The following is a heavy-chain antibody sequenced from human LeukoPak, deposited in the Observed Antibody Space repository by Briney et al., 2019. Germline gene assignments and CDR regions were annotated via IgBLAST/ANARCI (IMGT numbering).Heavy chain of an antibody. Sequence: PSETLSLTCTVSGGSISSSSYYWGWIRQPPGKGLEWIGSIYYSGSTYYNPSLKSRVTISVDTSKNQFSLKLSSVTAADTAVYYCAFRGDWLLGFDYWGQGTLVTVSS. CDR3: AFRGDWLLGFDY. V-gene: IGHV4-39*07. CDR2: IYYSGST. J-gene: IGHJ4*02. D-gene: IGHD2-21*02. CDR1: GGSISSSSYY.